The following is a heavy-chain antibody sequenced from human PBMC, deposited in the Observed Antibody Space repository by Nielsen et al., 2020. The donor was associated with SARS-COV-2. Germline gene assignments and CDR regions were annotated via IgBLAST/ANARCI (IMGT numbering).Heavy chain of an antibody. CDR1: GYNFARSW. D-gene: IGHD3-22*01. Sequence: GESLKISCKASGYNFARSWIAWVRQMPGKGLEWMGIIFPDDSDTTYSPAFLGQVTISADKSISTAYLQWSSLKASDTAMYYCARRQYYDSSGYPYWGQGTLVTVSS. CDR3: ARRQYYDSSGYPY. J-gene: IGHJ4*02. V-gene: IGHV5-51*01. CDR2: IFPDDSDT.